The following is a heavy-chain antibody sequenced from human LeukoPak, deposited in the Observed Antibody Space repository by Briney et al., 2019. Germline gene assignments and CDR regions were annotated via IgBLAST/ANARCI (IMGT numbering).Heavy chain of an antibody. CDR3: ARWGVVPAAEAMATYYYGMDV. CDR2: ISSSGSTI. CDR1: GFSVSSNY. D-gene: IGHD2-2*01. Sequence: GGSLRLSCAASGFSVSSNYMSWVRQAPGKGLEWVSYISSSGSTIYYADSVKGRFTISRDNAKNSLYLQMNSLRAEDTAVYYCARWGVVPAAEAMATYYYGMDVWGQGTTVTVSS. V-gene: IGHV3-11*01. J-gene: IGHJ6*02.